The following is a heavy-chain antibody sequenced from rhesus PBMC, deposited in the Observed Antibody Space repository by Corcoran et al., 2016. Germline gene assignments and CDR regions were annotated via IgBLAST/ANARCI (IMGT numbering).Heavy chain of an antibody. J-gene: IGHJ4*01. D-gene: IGHD3-3*01. CDR3: AWYSFWTGYYKSYYFDY. CDR2: IYGSSGST. CDR1: GYSISSGYD. Sequence: GPGVVKPSETLSLTCAVSGYSISSGYDWSWIRQPPGKGLEWIGYIYGSSGSTNYNPSLKNRVTISKDTSKNQLSLKLSSVTAADTAVYYCAWYSFWTGYYKSYYFDYWGQGVLVTVSS. V-gene: IGHV4-76*01.